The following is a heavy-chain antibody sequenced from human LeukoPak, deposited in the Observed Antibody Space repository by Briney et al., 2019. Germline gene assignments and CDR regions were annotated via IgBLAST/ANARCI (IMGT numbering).Heavy chain of an antibody. CDR2: INWNGGST. CDR1: GFTFSNYW. Sequence: GGSLRLSCAASGFTFSNYWMSWVRQAPGKGLEWVSGINWNGGSTGYADSVKGRFTISRDNAKNSLYLQMNSLRAEDTALYYCARALRDGDYYYYYYGMDVWGQGTTVTVSS. D-gene: IGHD4-17*01. V-gene: IGHV3-20*04. J-gene: IGHJ6*02. CDR3: ARALRDGDYYYYYYGMDV.